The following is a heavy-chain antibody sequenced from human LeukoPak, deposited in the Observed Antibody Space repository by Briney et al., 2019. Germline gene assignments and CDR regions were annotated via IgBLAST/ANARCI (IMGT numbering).Heavy chain of an antibody. Sequence: ASETLSLTCTVSGGSISSYYWSWIRQPPGKGLEWIGYIYYSGSTNYNPSLKSRVTISVDTSKNQFSLKLSSVTAADTAVYYCARLRDYYDSSGTSYYFDYWGQGTLVTVSS. D-gene: IGHD3-22*01. CDR1: GGSISSYY. CDR3: ARLRDYYDSSGTSYYFDY. CDR2: IYYSGST. J-gene: IGHJ4*02. V-gene: IGHV4-59*08.